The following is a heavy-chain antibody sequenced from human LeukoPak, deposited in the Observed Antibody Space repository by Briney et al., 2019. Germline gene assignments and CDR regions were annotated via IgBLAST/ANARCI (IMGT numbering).Heavy chain of an antibody. Sequence: GGSLRLSRAASGFTFDDYAMHWVRQAPGKGLEWVSGISWNSGSIGYADSVKGRFTISRDNSKNTLYLQMNSLRAEDTAVYYCARERQGLFDPWGQGTLVTVSS. CDR1: GFTFDDYA. V-gene: IGHV3-9*01. CDR2: ISWNSGSI. J-gene: IGHJ5*02. CDR3: ARERQGLFDP. D-gene: IGHD5/OR15-5a*01.